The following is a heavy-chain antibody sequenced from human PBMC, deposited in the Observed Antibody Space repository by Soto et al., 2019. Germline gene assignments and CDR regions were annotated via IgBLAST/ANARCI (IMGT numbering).Heavy chain of an antibody. J-gene: IGHJ3*02. CDR1: GGTFSSYA. D-gene: IGHD2-15*01. V-gene: IGHV1-69*13. CDR2: IIPIFGTA. CDR3: ARAPVDCSDGSCYSEDAFDI. Sequence: ASVKVSCKASGGTFSSYAISWVRQAPGQGLEWMGGIIPIFGTANYAQKFQGRVTITADESTSTAYMELSSLRSEDAAVYYCARAPVDCSDGSCYSEDAFDIWGQGTMVTVSS.